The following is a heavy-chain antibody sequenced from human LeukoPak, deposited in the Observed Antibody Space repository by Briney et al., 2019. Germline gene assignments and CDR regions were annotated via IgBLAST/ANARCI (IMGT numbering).Heavy chain of an antibody. CDR2: IYYRGST. D-gene: IGHD2-15*01. J-gene: IGHJ4*02. V-gene: IGHV4-31*03. CDR3: ARENLIGCGGGSCYYFDY. CDR1: GGSISSGDYY. Sequence: SETLSLTCTVSGGSISSGDYYWSWIRQHPGKGLEWIGDIYYRGSTYYSPSLKSRVTISVDTSKNQFSLKLNSVTAADAAVYYCARENLIGCGGGSCYYFDYWGRGTLVTVSS.